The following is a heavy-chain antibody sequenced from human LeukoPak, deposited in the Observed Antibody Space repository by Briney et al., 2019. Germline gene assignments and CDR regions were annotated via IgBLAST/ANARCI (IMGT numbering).Heavy chain of an antibody. V-gene: IGHV1-2*02. CDR3: ARDGLYCSGGSCYPGWFDP. Sequence: GASVKVSCKASGYTFTGYYMHWVRQAPGQGLEWMGWINPNSGGTNYAQKFQGRVTMTRDTSISTAYMELSRLRSDDTAVYYCARDGLYCSGGSCYPGWFDPWGQGTLVTVSP. CDR2: INPNSGGT. CDR1: GYTFTGYY. J-gene: IGHJ5*02. D-gene: IGHD2-15*01.